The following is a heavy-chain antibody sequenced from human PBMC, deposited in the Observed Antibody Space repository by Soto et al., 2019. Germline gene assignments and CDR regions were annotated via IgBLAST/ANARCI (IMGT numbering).Heavy chain of an antibody. CDR3: AKDPYSYGPDY. Sequence: EEQLLGSGGGVTQPGGSLRLSCAASGFTLGDYAMSWVRQAPGKGLECASVISGSGERTFYIDSVKGRFTISRDTSKNTLYLQMNSLRADDTAVYYCAKDPYSYGPDYWGRGTLVIVS. CDR1: GFTLGDYA. D-gene: IGHD1-26*01. CDR2: ISGSGERT. V-gene: IGHV3-23*01. J-gene: IGHJ4*02.